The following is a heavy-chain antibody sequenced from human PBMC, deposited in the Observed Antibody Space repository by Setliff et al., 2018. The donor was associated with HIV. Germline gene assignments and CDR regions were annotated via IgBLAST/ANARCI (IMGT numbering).Heavy chain of an antibody. CDR1: GGTFSSYA. Sequence: SVKVSCKASGGTFSSYAISWVRQAPGQGLEWMGGIIPIFGTANYAQRFQGRVTITTDESTSTAYMDLSSLRSEDTAVYYCARGDYYGSGNYPPPYYFDYWGQGTLVTVSS. D-gene: IGHD3-10*01. V-gene: IGHV1-69*05. CDR3: ARGDYYGSGNYPPPYYFDY. CDR2: IIPIFGTA. J-gene: IGHJ4*02.